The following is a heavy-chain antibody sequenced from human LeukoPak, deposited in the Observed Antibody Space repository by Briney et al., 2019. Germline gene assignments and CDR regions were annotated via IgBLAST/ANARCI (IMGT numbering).Heavy chain of an antibody. V-gene: IGHV1-69*04. CDR3: ARSGSRLVWFGETMGYCDY. D-gene: IGHD3-10*01. CDR2: NIPILGIA. J-gene: IGHJ4*02. Sequence: SVKVSCKASGGTFTSYAISWVRQAPGQGLEWMGRNIPILGIANYAQKPQGRVTMTTDTSTSTAYMELRSLRSDDTAVYYCARSGSRLVWFGETMGYCDYWGQGTLVTVSS. CDR1: GGTFTSYA.